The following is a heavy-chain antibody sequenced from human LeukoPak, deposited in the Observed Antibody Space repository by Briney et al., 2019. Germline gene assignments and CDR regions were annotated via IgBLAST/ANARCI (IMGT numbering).Heavy chain of an antibody. CDR3: ARDPIWSGYHAHLDY. V-gene: IGHV3-21*01. CDR1: GFTFSSYS. J-gene: IGHJ4*02. CDR2: ISSSSSYI. D-gene: IGHD3-3*01. Sequence: GSLRLSCAASGFTFSSYSMNWVRQAPGKGLEWVSSISSSSSYIYYADSVKGRFTISRDNAKNSLYLQMNSLRAEDTAVYYCARDPIWSGYHAHLDYWGQGTLVTVSS.